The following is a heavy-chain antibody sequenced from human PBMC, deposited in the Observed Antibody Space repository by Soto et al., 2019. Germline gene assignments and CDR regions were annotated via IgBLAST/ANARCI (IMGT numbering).Heavy chain of an antibody. J-gene: IGHJ6*02. CDR1: GGTFSSYA. CDR3: ASVPTTVLRLYYYGMDV. D-gene: IGHD3-10*01. V-gene: IGHV1-69*13. CDR2: IIPIFGTA. Sequence: SVKVSCKASGGTFSSYAISWVRQAPGQGLEWMGGIIPIFGTANYAQKFQGRVTITADESTSTAYMELSSLRSEDTAVYYCASVPTTVLRLYYYGMDVWGQGTTVTVSS.